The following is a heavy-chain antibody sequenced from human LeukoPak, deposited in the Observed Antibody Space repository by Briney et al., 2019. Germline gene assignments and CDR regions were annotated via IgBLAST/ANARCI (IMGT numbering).Heavy chain of an antibody. CDR1: GFSLSTRGLG. J-gene: IGHJ2*01. Sequence: SGPTLVIPTQTLTLTCTFSGFSLSTRGLGVGWLRQPPGKALEWLALIYWDDIKRYSPSLKSRLTITKDTSNNQVVLTMTNMDPVDTATYYCAHKGSGDWYFDLWGRGTVVTVSS. CDR2: IYWDDIK. V-gene: IGHV2-5*02. CDR3: AHKGSGDWYFDL. D-gene: IGHD3-3*01.